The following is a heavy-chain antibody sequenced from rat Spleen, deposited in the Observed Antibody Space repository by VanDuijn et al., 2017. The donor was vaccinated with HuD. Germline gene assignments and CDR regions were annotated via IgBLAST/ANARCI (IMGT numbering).Heavy chain of an antibody. Sequence: EVQLVESGGGLVQPGRSLKLSCVASGFTFNNYWMTWIRQAPGKGLEWVASINNTGGSTYYPDSVKGRFTISRDNAKSTLYLQMNSLRSEETATYYCTRDRGEGQGFDYWGQGVMVTVSS. CDR2: INNTGGST. CDR3: TRDRGEGQGFDY. V-gene: IGHV5-31*01. J-gene: IGHJ2*01. CDR1: GFTFNNYW. D-gene: IGHD1-11*01.